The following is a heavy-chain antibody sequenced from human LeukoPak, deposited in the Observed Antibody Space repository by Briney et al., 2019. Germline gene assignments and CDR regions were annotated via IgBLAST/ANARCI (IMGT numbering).Heavy chain of an antibody. J-gene: IGHJ3*02. CDR1: GFTFNNYG. V-gene: IGHV3-30*02. CDR2: IRYDGSKK. D-gene: IGHD6-13*01. Sequence: PGGSLRLSCAASGFTFNNYGMHWVRQAPGKGLEWVAFIRYDGSKKYYADSVKGRFTISRDNSKNTLYLQMNSLRAEDTAVYYCAKDWYSSSPNDAFDIWGQGTMVTVSS. CDR3: AKDWYSSSPNDAFDI.